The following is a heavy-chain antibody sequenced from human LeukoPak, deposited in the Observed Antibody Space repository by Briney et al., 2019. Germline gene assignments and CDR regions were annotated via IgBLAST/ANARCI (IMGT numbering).Heavy chain of an antibody. CDR2: IFYSGST. CDR3: ARHFRPDSSGWYGLDY. J-gene: IGHJ4*02. D-gene: IGHD6-19*01. Sequence: SETLSLTCTVSGGSINNYYWSWIRQPPGKGLEWIGYIFYSGSTNYNPSLKSRVTMSVDTSKNQFSLKLSSVTAADTAVYYCARHFRPDSSGWYGLDYWGQGTLATVSS. CDR1: GGSINNYY. V-gene: IGHV4-59*08.